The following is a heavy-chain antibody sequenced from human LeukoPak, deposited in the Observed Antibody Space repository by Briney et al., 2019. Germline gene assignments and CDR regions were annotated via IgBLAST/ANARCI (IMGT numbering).Heavy chain of an antibody. CDR2: INAGNGNT. J-gene: IGHJ4*02. Sequence: ASVKVSYKASGYTFTSYAMHWVRQAPGQRLEWMGWINAGNGNTKYSQKFQGRVTITRDTSASTAYMELSSLRSEDTAVYYCARVTMVRGVILDYWGQGTLVTVSS. CDR1: GYTFTSYA. D-gene: IGHD3-10*01. V-gene: IGHV1-3*01. CDR3: ARVTMVRGVILDY.